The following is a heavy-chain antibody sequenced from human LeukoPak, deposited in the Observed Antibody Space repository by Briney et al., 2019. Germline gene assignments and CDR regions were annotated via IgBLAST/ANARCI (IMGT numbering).Heavy chain of an antibody. CDR2: INHSGST. D-gene: IGHD5-18*01. CDR3: ARGGYSYGPFDY. J-gene: IGHJ4*02. CDR1: GGSFSGYY. Sequence: SETLSLTCAVYGGSFSGYYWSWIRQPPGKGLEWIGEINHSGSTNYNPSLKSRATISVETSKNQFSRKLSSVTAADTAVYCCARGGYSYGPFDYWGQGTLVTVSS. V-gene: IGHV4-34*01.